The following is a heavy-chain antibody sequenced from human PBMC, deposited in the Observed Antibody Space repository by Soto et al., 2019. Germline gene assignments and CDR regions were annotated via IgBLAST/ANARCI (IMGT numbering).Heavy chain of an antibody. V-gene: IGHV1-18*01. D-gene: IGHD1-1*01. CDR2: ISAYNGNT. Sequence: QVQLVQSGAEVKKPGASVKVSCKASGYTFTSYGISWVRQAPGQGLEWMGWISAYNGNTNYAQKLQGRVTMTTDTSTSTAYMELRSLRSDDTAVYSCARVYPYNWNDEYNWFGPWGQGTLVTVSS. CDR3: ARVYPYNWNDEYNWFGP. J-gene: IGHJ5*02. CDR1: GYTFTSYG.